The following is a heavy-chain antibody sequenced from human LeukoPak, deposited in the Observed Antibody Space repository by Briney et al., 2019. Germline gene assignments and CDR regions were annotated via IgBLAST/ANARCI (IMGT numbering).Heavy chain of an antibody. CDR3: ARDVYCGGDCSYFDS. J-gene: IGHJ4*02. CDR2: IYSSGST. CDR1: GGSLSSYY. D-gene: IGHD2-21*02. V-gene: IGHV4-59*01. Sequence: SETLSLTCTVSGGSLSSYYWSWTRQPPGEGLEWLGYIYSSGSTNYNPSLRSRVTISLVTSENQFSLNLSSVTAADTAVYYCARDVYCGGDCSYFDSWGQGTLVTVSS.